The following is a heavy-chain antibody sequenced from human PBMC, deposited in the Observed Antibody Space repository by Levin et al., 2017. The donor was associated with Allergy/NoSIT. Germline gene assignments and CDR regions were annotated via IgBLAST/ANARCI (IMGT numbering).Heavy chain of an antibody. Sequence: SGGSLRLSCAASGFTFSSYNMNWVRQAPGKGLEWVSYISSSSSTIYYAASVRGRFTISRDNAKNSLYLQMNSLRAEDTAVYYCARARSTIGPGSGPYYFDYWGQGTLVTVSS. J-gene: IGHJ4*02. V-gene: IGHV3-48*04. CDR1: GFTFSSYN. CDR3: ARARSTIGPGSGPYYFDY. D-gene: IGHD2-15*01. CDR2: ISSSSSTI.